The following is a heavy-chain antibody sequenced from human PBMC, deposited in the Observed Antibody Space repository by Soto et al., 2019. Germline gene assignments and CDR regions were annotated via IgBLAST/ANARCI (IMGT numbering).Heavy chain of an antibody. V-gene: IGHV4-39*01. CDR1: GGSITRNNHY. CDR3: ARLGSSGWYQGSYFDY. D-gene: IGHD6-19*01. CDR2: ILYSGST. J-gene: IGHJ4*02. Sequence: QLQLQESGPGLVKPSEPLSLTCIVSGGSITRNNHYWGWIRQSPGKGLEWIGSILYSGSTNYNPSLTSRVTLSVETSKNQFSLKMSSVTAADTALYYCARLGSSGWYQGSYFDYWGQGTLVTVSS.